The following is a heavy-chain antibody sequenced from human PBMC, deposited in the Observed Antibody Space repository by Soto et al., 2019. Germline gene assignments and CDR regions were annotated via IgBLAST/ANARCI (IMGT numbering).Heavy chain of an antibody. CDR1: GYSFTTCW. J-gene: IGHJ4*02. D-gene: IGHD3-16*01. CDR3: ATGRPKGGLGLGFDY. V-gene: IGHV5-51*01. CDR2: IYPGDSDT. Sequence: PGESLKISCKGSGYSFTTCWIGWVRQMPGKGLEWMGIIYPGDSDTRYSPSFQGQVTISADKSISTAYMELSSLRSEDTAVYYCATGRPKGGLGLGFDYWGQGTLVTVSS.